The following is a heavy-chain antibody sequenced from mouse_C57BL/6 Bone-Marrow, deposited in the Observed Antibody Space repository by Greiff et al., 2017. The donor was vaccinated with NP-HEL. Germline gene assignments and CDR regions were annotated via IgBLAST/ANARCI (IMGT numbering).Heavy chain of an antibody. CDR1: GYTFTNYW. V-gene: IGHV1-63*01. CDR2: IYPGGGYT. Sequence: QVQLQQSGAELVRPGTSVKMSCKASGYTFTNYWIGWAKQRPGHGLEWIGDIYPGGGYTNYNEKFKGKATLTADKSSSTAYMQFSSLTSEDSAIYYCARWGITDNYAMDYWGQGTSVTVSS. CDR3: ARWGITDNYAMDY. J-gene: IGHJ4*01. D-gene: IGHD1-3*01.